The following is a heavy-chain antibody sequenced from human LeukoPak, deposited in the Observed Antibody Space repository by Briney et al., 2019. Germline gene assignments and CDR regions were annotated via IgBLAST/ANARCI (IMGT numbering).Heavy chain of an antibody. CDR1: GFTFSNYW. CDR2: INQDGSEK. V-gene: IGHV3-7*05. CDR3: ARDRYFHDSAGAYYFDY. Sequence: GGSLRLSCAASGFTFSNYWMSWVRQAPGKGLEWVANINQDGSEKYYVDSLKGRFTISRDNAKNSLYLLVNSPRAEDTAVYFCARDRYFHDSAGAYYFDYWGQGTLVTVSS. J-gene: IGHJ4*02. D-gene: IGHD3-22*01.